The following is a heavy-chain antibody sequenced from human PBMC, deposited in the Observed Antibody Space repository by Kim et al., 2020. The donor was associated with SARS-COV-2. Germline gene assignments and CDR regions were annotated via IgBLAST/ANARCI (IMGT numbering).Heavy chain of an antibody. CDR3: ARDRADCGGDCYYYGMDV. V-gene: IGHV3-11*04. CDR1: GFTFSDYY. D-gene: IGHD2-21*01. CDR2: ISSSGSTI. J-gene: IGHJ6*02. Sequence: LSLTCAASGFTFSDYYMSWIRQAPGKGLEWVSYISSSGSTIYYADSVKGRFTISRDNAKNSLYLQMNSLRAEDTAVYYCARDRADCGGDCYYYGMDVWGQGTTVTVPS.